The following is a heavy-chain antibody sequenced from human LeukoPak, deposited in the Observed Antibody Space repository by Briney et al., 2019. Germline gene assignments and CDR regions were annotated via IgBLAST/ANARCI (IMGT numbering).Heavy chain of an antibody. CDR2: IYTSGST. CDR3: ARAMGYSNYGGSYYYYMDV. D-gene: IGHD4-11*01. V-gene: IGHV4-4*07. Sequence: PSETLSLTCTVSGGSISSYYWSWIRQPAGKGPEWIGRIYTSGSTNYNPSLKSRVTMSVDTSKNQFSLKLSSVTAADTAVYYCARAMGYSNYGGSYYYYMDVWGKGTTVTVSS. J-gene: IGHJ6*03. CDR1: GGSISSYY.